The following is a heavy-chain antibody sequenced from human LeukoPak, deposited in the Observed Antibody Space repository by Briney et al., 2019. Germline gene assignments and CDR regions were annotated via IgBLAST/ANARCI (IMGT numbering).Heavy chain of an antibody. J-gene: IGHJ5*02. CDR3: ARLRVVAATSAFDP. V-gene: IGHV4-4*02. Sequence: SETLSLTCAVSGGSISSSSWWSWVRQPPGKGLEWIGEIYHSGSTNYNPSLKSRVTISVDKSKNQFSLKLSSVTAADTAVYYCARLRVVAATSAFDPWGQGTLVTVSS. D-gene: IGHD2-15*01. CDR2: IYHSGST. CDR1: GGSISSSSW.